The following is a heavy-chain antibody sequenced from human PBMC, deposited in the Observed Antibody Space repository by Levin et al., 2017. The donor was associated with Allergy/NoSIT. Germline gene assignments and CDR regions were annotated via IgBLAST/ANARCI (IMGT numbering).Heavy chain of an antibody. CDR3: AQSGAFYDAFEI. CDR1: GGSISSGAYY. V-gene: IGHV4-31*03. Sequence: PSETLSLTCTVSGGSISSGAYYWHWIRQHPGKGLEWIGNLYYGGSTYYNPSLKSRVAISVDASKNQFSLNVTSVTAADTAVYYCAQSGAFYDAFEIWGQGTMVTVSS. J-gene: IGHJ3*02. D-gene: IGHD2/OR15-2a*01. CDR2: LYYGGST.